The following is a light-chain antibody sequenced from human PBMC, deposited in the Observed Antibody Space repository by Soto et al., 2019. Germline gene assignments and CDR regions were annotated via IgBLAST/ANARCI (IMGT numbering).Light chain of an antibody. CDR3: QQYGSFPA. CDR2: DVS. CDR1: QSVSSNY. Sequence: EIALTQSPGTLSLSPGERATLSCRSSQSVSSNYLAWYQQKHDQAPRLVIYDVSGRATGIPDRFSGSESGAVFTLANSRMEPEDFEVYYCQQYGSFPAFGQGTKVSIK. J-gene: IGKJ1*01. V-gene: IGKV3-20*01.